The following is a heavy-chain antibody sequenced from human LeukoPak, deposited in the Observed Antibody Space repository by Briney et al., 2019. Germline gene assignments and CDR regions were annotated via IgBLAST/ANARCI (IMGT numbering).Heavy chain of an antibody. J-gene: IGHJ4*02. Sequence: SETLSLTCIVSGGSISSSDYYWGWIRQHPGKGLEWIGSIYYSGNTYYNPSLKSRVTISVDTSKNQFSMRLSFVTAADTAVYYCARDPTAMASFDYWGEGTLVTVSS. CDR3: ARDPTAMASFDY. V-gene: IGHV4-39*02. CDR2: IYYSGNT. D-gene: IGHD5-18*01. CDR1: GGSISSSDYY.